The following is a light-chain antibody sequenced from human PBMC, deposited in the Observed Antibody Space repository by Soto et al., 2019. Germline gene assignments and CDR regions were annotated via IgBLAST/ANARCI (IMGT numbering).Light chain of an antibody. CDR3: QQYDNWPALT. J-gene: IGKJ4*01. CDR1: QSVRSN. CDR2: DAS. V-gene: IGKV3-15*01. Sequence: EIAMTQSPATLSVSPGERATLSCRASQSVRSNLAWYQQTPGQAPRLLIYDASTRATGIPARFSASGSGTEFTLTIIGLQSEDFAVYYCQQYDNWPALTFGGGTKVEIK.